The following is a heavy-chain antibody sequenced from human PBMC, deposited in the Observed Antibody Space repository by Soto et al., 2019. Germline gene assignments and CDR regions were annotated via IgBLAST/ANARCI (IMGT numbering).Heavy chain of an antibody. Sequence: ASVKVSCKASGYTFTGYYMHWVRQAPGQGLGWMGWINPNSGGTNYAQKFQGWVTMTRDTSISTAYMELSRLRSDDTAVYYCARLDTNDYGDYAGNYWGQGTLVTVSS. J-gene: IGHJ4*02. V-gene: IGHV1-2*04. CDR3: ARLDTNDYGDYAGNY. CDR1: GYTFTGYY. D-gene: IGHD4-17*01. CDR2: INPNSGGT.